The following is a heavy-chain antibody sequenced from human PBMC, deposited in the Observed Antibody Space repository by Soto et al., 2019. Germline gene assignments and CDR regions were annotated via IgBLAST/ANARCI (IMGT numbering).Heavy chain of an antibody. J-gene: IGHJ4*02. CDR3: ARAGLTTLELATIY. Sequence: ASLKVSCKASGYTFTDYYVHWVRQSPGQGLEWMGWINANSGVTKFPQKFQGRVIMTRDPSISTVYMKLSRLTSDDTAVYYCARAGLTTLELATIYWGQGTQVTVSS. CDR1: GYTFTDYY. CDR2: INANSGVT. V-gene: IGHV1-2*02. D-gene: IGHD5-12*01.